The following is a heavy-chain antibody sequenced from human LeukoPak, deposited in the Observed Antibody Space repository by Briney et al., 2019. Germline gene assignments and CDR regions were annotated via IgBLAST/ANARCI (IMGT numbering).Heavy chain of an antibody. CDR1: GFTFSSYA. Sequence: GGSLRLSCAASGFTFSSYAMHWVRQAPGKGLEWVAVISYDGSNKYYAESVKGRFTISRDNSKNTLYLQMSSLRAEDTAVYYCARTLVVVMYYGMDVWGQGTTVTVSS. J-gene: IGHJ6*02. CDR3: ARTLVVVMYYGMDV. CDR2: ISYDGSNK. V-gene: IGHV3-30-3*01. D-gene: IGHD3-22*01.